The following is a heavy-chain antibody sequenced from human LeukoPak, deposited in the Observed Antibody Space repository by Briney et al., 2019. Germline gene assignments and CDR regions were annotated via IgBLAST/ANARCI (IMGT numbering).Heavy chain of an antibody. D-gene: IGHD2-2*01. V-gene: IGHV4-59*01. CDR2: IYYSGTT. J-gene: IGHJ4*02. CDR3: ARTGYQLLTIDY. CDR1: GGSISSYY. Sequence: SETLSLTCTVSGGSISSYYWSWIRQPPGEGLEWIGYIYYSGTTNYNPSLKSRVTISVDTSKNQFSLKLSSVTAADTAVYYCARTGYQLLTIDYWGQGTLVTVSS.